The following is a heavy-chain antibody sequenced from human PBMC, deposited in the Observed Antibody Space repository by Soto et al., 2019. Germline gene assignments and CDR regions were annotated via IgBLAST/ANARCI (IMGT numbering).Heavy chain of an antibody. CDR1: GGSISSSSYY. V-gene: IGHV4-39*01. CDR2: IYYSGST. D-gene: IGHD3-10*01. J-gene: IGHJ4*02. CDR3: ARWFSFSSGPSIDY. Sequence: QLQLQESGPGLVKPSETLSLTCTVSGGSISSSSYYWGWIRQPPGKGLEWIGSIYYSGSTYYNPSLKSRVTISVDTSKNQFSLKLSSVTAADTAVYYCARWFSFSSGPSIDYWGQGTLVTVSS.